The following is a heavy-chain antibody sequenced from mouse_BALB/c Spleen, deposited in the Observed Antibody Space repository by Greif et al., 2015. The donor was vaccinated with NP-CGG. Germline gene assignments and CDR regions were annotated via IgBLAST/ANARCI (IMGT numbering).Heavy chain of an antibody. CDR1: GFNIKDTY. J-gene: IGHJ3*01. CDR3: ALYQPERAWFAY. CDR2: IDPANGNT. Sequence: EVQLVESGAELVKPGASVKLSCTASGFNIKDTYMHWVKQRPEQGLEWIGRIDPANGNTKYDPKFQGKATITADTSSNTAYLQLSSLTSEDTAVYYCALYQPERAWFAYWGQGTLVTVSA. D-gene: IGHD2-1*01. V-gene: IGHV14-3*02.